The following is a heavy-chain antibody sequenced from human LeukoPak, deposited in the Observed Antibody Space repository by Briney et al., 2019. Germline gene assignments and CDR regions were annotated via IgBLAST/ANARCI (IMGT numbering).Heavy chain of an antibody. CDR2: IYHSGST. J-gene: IGHJ4*02. CDR1: GYSISSGYY. Sequence: PSETLSLTCAVPGYSISSGYYWGWIRQPPGKGLEWIGSIYHSGSTYYNPSLKSRVTISVDTSKNQFALKLSSVTAADTAVYYCARDRWYSSSYSGSWYFDYWGQGTLVTVSS. CDR3: ARDRWYSSSYSGSWYFDY. V-gene: IGHV4-38-2*02. D-gene: IGHD6-13*01.